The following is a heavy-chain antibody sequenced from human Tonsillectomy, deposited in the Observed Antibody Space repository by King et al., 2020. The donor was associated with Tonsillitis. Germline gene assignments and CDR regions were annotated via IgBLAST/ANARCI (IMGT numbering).Heavy chain of an antibody. J-gene: IGHJ4*02. CDR3: TTEGDYYGSGSSYFDY. CDR2: IKSKTDGGTT. Sequence: VQLVQSGGGLVKPGGSLRLSCAASGFTFSNAWMSWVRQAPGKGLEWVGRIKSKTDGGTTDYAAPVKGRFTISRDDSKNTLYLQMNSPKTEDTAVYYCTTEGDYYGSGSSYFDYWGQGTLVTVSS. D-gene: IGHD3-10*01. V-gene: IGHV3-15*01. CDR1: GFTFSNAW.